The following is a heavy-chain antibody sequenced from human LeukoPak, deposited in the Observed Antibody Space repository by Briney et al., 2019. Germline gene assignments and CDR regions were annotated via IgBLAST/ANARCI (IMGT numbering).Heavy chain of an antibody. CDR2: ISAYNGNT. Sequence: ASVKVSCKASGYTFTSYGISWVRQAPGQGLEWMGWISAYNGNTNYAQKLQGRVTMTTDTSTSTAYMELRRLRSDDTAVYYCARSLWFGESYYMDVWGKGTTVTVSS. CDR1: GYTFTSYG. D-gene: IGHD3-10*01. V-gene: IGHV1-18*01. J-gene: IGHJ6*03. CDR3: ARSLWFGESYYMDV.